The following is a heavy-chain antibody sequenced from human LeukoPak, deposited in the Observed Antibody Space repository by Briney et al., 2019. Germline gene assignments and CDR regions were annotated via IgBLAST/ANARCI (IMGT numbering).Heavy chain of an antibody. CDR1: GFTLGSYS. J-gene: IGHJ5*02. CDR2: ISKTSAT. CDR3: AKERHGWFDP. Sequence: PGGSLRLSCAASGFTLGSYSMNWVRQAPGKGLEWVSYISKTSATYYADSVKGRFTVSRDNSKNSLYLQMNSLRTEDIALYYCAKERHGWFDPWGQGTLVTVSS. V-gene: IGHV3-48*04. D-gene: IGHD1-1*01.